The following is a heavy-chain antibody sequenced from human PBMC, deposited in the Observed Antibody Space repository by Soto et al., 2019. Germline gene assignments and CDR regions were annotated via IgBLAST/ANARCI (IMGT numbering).Heavy chain of an antibody. CDR1: GFTLSRYW. V-gene: IGHV3-74*01. Sequence: GGSLRLSCAASGFTLSRYWVHWVRQVPGKGLVWVSRINPDGSTTNYADSVKGRFTVSRDNAKNTVYLHMNSLRAEDTAVYYCTRDTTGPDDHWGQGTLVTAPQ. CDR2: INPDGSTT. CDR3: TRDTTGPDDH. J-gene: IGHJ4*02. D-gene: IGHD1-1*01.